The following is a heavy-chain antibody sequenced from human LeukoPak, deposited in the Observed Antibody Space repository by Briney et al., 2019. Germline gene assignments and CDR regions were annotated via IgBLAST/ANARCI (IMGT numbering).Heavy chain of an antibody. CDR3: AKGASAVGRYYMDV. J-gene: IGHJ6*03. V-gene: IGHV3-9*01. CDR2: ISWNSGSI. Sequence: PGGSLRLPCAASGFTFDDYAMHWVRQAPAKGLEWVSGISWNSGSIVYADSVKGRLTISRDNAKNSLYLQMNSLRAEDTALYYCAKGASAVGRYYMDVWGKGTTVTVSS. CDR1: GFTFDDYA. D-gene: IGHD6-13*01.